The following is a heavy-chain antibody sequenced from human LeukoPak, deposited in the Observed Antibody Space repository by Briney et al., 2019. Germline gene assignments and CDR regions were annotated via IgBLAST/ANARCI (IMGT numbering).Heavy chain of an antibody. CDR1: GGSISGYY. Sequence: SETLSLTCTVSGGSISGYYWSWMRQPPGKGLEWIGYIYYSGSTNYNPSLKSRVTISVDTSKNHFSLKVSSVTAADTAVYFCARHGYSNHVNSWFDPWGQGTLVTVSS. J-gene: IGHJ5*02. V-gene: IGHV4-59*08. CDR2: IYYSGST. CDR3: ARHGYSNHVNSWFDP. D-gene: IGHD5-24*01.